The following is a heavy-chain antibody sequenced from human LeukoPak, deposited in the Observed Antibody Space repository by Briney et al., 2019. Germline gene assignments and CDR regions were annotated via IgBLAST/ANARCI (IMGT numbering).Heavy chain of an antibody. CDR3: ARESGGHYFDY. CDR2: INHSGST. Sequence: IPSETLSLTCAVYGGSFSGYYWSWIRQPPGKGLEWIGEINHSGSTNYNPPLKSRVTISVDTSKNQFSLKLSSVTAADTAVYYCARESGGHYFDYWGQGTLVTVSS. V-gene: IGHV4-34*01. D-gene: IGHD2-15*01. CDR1: GGSFSGYY. J-gene: IGHJ4*02.